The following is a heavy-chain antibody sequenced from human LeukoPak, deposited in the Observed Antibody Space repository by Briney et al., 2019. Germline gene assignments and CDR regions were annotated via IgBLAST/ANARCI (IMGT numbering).Heavy chain of an antibody. Sequence: GGSLRLSCAASGFTFSSYSMNWVRQAPGKGLEWVSSISSSSSYIYYADSVKGRFTISRDNAKNSLYLQMNSLRAEDTAVYYCAKAAYGGVIVDDAFDIWGQGTMVTVSS. J-gene: IGHJ3*02. CDR3: AKAAYGGVIVDDAFDI. CDR2: ISSSSSYI. CDR1: GFTFSSYS. V-gene: IGHV3-21*01. D-gene: IGHD3-16*02.